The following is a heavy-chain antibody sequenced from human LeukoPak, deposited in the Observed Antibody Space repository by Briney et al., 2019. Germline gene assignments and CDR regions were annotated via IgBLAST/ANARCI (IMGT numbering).Heavy chain of an antibody. D-gene: IGHD3-9*01. J-gene: IGHJ4*02. CDR3: AKDRYYDISPQLFDY. CDR1: GFTFSSYG. CDR2: IRYDGSNK. Sequence: GGSLRLSCAASGFTFSSYGMHWVRQAPGKGLEWVAFIRYDGSNKYYADSVKGRFTISRDNSKNTLYLQMNSLRAEDTAVYYCAKDRYYDISPQLFDYWGQGTLVTVSS. V-gene: IGHV3-30*02.